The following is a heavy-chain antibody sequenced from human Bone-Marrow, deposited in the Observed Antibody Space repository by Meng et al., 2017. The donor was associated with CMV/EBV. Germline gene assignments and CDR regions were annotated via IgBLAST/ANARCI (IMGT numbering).Heavy chain of an antibody. V-gene: IGHV3-48*03. CDR1: GFTFSSYE. D-gene: IGHD5-24*01. J-gene: IGHJ5*02. CDR2: ISSSGSTI. Sequence: GGSLRLSCAASGFTFSSYEMNWVCQAPGKGLEWVSYISSSGSTIYYADSVKGRFTISRDNAKNSLYLQMNSLRAEDTAVYYCARERWGVGNWFDPWGQGTLVTVSS. CDR3: ARERWGVGNWFDP.